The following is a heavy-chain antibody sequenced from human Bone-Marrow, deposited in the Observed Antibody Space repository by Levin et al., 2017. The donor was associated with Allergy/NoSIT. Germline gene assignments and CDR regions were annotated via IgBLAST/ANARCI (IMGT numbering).Heavy chain of an antibody. CDR2: ISSSGGTT. J-gene: IGHJ3*01. V-gene: IGHV3-23*01. Sequence: GGSLRLSCVASGFSFSTYALSWVRQAPGKGLEWVSAISSSGGTTYYADSVKGRFTISRDNSRNTLFLQMDSLRAEDTALYYCAKEGSEWLVPGDAFDFWGRGTMVSVSS. CDR3: AKEGSEWLVPGDAFDF. CDR1: GFSFSTYA. D-gene: IGHD6-19*01.